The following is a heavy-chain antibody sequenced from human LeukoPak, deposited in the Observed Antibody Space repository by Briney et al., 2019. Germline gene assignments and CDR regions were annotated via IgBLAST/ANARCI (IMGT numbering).Heavy chain of an antibody. Sequence: ASVKVSCEASGYTFTDYYMHCVRQVPGQGLECMGWIKPNNGGTNYAQKFQGRVTLTRDTSISTAYMDLTRLTSDDAAVYFCARGTTQYSSSALDYWGQGSLVTVSS. CDR2: IKPNNGGT. D-gene: IGHD6-13*01. J-gene: IGHJ4*02. V-gene: IGHV1-2*02. CDR3: ARGTTQYSSSALDY. CDR1: GYTFTDYY.